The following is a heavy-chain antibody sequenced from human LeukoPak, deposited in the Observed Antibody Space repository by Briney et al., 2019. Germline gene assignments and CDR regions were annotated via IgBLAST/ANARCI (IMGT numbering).Heavy chain of an antibody. CDR1: GFTFSSYA. V-gene: IGHV3-30-3*01. CDR3: ARALILGATATDY. D-gene: IGHD1-26*01. Sequence: GGSLRLSCAASGFTFSSYAMHWVRQAPGKGLEWVAVISYDGSNKYYADSVKGRFTISRDNSKNTLYLQMNSLRAEDTAAYYCARALILGATATDYWGQGTLVTVSS. CDR2: ISYDGSNK. J-gene: IGHJ4*02.